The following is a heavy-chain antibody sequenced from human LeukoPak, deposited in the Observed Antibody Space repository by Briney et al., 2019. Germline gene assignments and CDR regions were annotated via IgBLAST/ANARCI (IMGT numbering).Heavy chain of an antibody. CDR2: IRQDGSET. J-gene: IGHJ4*02. Sequence: PGGSLTLSCVVSGFTFSNYWMDWVRQAPGKGLEGVAFIRQDGSETNYVDSVRGRFTISRDNAKNSLYLQMNSLRVEDTAVYYCASRGDLSWFGALRHWSQGTLVTVSS. CDR3: ASRGDLSWFGALRH. CDR1: GFTFSNYW. D-gene: IGHD3-16*02. V-gene: IGHV3-7*01.